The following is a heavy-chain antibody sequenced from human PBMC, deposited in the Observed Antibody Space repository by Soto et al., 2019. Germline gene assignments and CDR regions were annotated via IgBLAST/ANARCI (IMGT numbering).Heavy chain of an antibody. Sequence: QLQLQESGSGLVKPSQTLSLTCAVSGGSISSGGYSWSWIRQPPGKGLEWIGYIYHSGSTYYNPSLKSRVTISVDRSKNQFSLKLSSVTVADTAVYYCASVNYCSGGSCYFAFDYWGQGTLVTVSS. D-gene: IGHD2-15*01. CDR1: GGSISSGGYS. J-gene: IGHJ4*02. CDR3: ASVNYCSGGSCYFAFDY. CDR2: IYHSGST. V-gene: IGHV4-30-2*01.